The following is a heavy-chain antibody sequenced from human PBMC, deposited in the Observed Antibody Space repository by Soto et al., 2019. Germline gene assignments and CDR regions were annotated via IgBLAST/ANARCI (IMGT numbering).Heavy chain of an antibody. D-gene: IGHD5-12*01. CDR3: ARHGGYSGYDF. CDR2: IYYSGST. V-gene: IGHV4-39*01. CDR1: GGSISSSSYY. Sequence: QLLESGPGLVKPSETLSLTCTVSGGSISSSSYYWGWIRQPPGKGLEWIGSIYYSGSTYYNPSLKSRVTISVDTSKNQFSLKLSSVTAADTAVYYCARHGGYSGYDFWGQGTLVTVSS. J-gene: IGHJ4*02.